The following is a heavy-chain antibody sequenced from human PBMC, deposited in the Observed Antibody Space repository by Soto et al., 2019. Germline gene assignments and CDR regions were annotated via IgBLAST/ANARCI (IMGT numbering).Heavy chain of an antibody. Sequence: PSETLSLTCAVYGGSFSGYYWTWIRQTPGKGLEWIGEINHSGSTNYKPSLKSRVSISADTSKKQFSLNLTSVTAADTAVYYCARGECSSNYCFTRWALDIWGQGTVVT. D-gene: IGHD2-2*01. V-gene: IGHV4-34*01. CDR2: INHSGST. CDR1: GGSFSGYY. CDR3: ARGECSSNYCFTRWALDI. J-gene: IGHJ3*02.